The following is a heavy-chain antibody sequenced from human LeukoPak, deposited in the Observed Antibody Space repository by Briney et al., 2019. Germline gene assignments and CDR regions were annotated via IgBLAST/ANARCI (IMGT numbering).Heavy chain of an antibody. CDR3: AKGAPTIAAGPDY. V-gene: IGHV3-23*01. D-gene: IGHD6-13*01. CDR2: ISSAGEST. Sequence: PGGSLRLSCAASGFTFSSYSMNWVRQAPGKGLEWVSSISSAGESTHYAESVKGRFTISRDNSRHTLYLQLNSLRTDDTAVYYCAKGAPTIAAGPDYWGQGTLVTVSP. J-gene: IGHJ4*02. CDR1: GFTFSSYS.